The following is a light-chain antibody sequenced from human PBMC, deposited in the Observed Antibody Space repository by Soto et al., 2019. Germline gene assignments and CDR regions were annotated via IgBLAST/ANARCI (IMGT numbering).Light chain of an antibody. CDR1: RSDRNTY. CDR3: QQYGASPPVYA. V-gene: IGKV3-20*01. Sequence: EIVLTQSPGTLPLSPGERATLSCRTSRSDRNTYLAWYQQKPGQAPRLLIYGASSRATGIPDRFSGSGSGTDFTLTISRLEPEDFAVYYCQQYGASPPVYAFGQGTKLEIK. J-gene: IGKJ2*01. CDR2: GAS.